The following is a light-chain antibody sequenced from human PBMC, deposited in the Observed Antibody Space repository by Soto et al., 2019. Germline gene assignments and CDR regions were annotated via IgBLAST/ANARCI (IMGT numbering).Light chain of an antibody. Sequence: QSVLTQPASVSGSPGQSITISCTETSSDVGGYNYVSWYQQHPGKAPKLMIYDVSNRPSGVSTRFSGSKSPNTASLTISGLQAEDEADYYCSSHTSSSTSYVFGTGTKVTVL. V-gene: IGLV2-14*01. CDR1: SSDVGGYNY. CDR3: SSHTSSSTSYV. J-gene: IGLJ1*01. CDR2: DVS.